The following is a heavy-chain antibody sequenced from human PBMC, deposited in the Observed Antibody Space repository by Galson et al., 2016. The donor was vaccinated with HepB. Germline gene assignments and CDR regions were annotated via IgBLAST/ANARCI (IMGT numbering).Heavy chain of an antibody. CDR3: ARGLRAGYYWSFDV. CDR1: GFTFSNYA. D-gene: IGHD1-26*01. Sequence: SLRLSCAASGFTFSNYAMSWVRQAPGKGLVWVSGVNSDGTSTTYADSVKGRFTISRDNAKNTLYLQMNSLRAGDTAVYHCARGLRAGYYWSFDVWGQGTTVTVSS. J-gene: IGHJ6*02. CDR2: VNSDGTST. V-gene: IGHV3-74*01.